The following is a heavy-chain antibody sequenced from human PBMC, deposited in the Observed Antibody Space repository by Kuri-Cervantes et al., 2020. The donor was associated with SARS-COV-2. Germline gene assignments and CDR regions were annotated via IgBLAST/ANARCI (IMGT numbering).Heavy chain of an antibody. CDR3: ARSQGYCTANSCSWNWFDP. CDR1: GGTFSGYS. Sequence: VKVSCKASGGTFSGYSVNWVRQAPGQGLEWMGRIIPTFDTATYAQKFQGRVTFTADESSSTAYMEVNSLTSEDTAVYFCARSQGYCTANSCSWNWFDPWGQGTRVTVSS. CDR2: IIPTFDTA. V-gene: IGHV1-69*01. J-gene: IGHJ5*02. D-gene: IGHD2-8*02.